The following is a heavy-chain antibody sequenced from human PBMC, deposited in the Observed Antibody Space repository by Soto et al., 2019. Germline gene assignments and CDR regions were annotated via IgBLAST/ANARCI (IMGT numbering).Heavy chain of an antibody. CDR2: IYPCDSET. Sequence: PGESLKISCKGSAYSFTNYWNAWVRQMPGKGLEWMAIIYPCDSETKYSPSFQGQVTISADKPISTAYLQWNSLKTSDTATYYCARRGSGGSCYSSQNFSGMDVWGQGTTVTVSS. CDR3: ARRGSGGSCYSSQNFSGMDV. J-gene: IGHJ6*02. V-gene: IGHV5-51*01. CDR1: AYSFTNYW. D-gene: IGHD2-15*01.